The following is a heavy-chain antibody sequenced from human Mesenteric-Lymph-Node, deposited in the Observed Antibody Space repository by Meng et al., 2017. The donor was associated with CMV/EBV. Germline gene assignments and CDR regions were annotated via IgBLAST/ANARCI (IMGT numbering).Heavy chain of an antibody. V-gene: IGHV1-46*01. D-gene: IGHD3-22*01. J-gene: IGHJ4*02. CDR1: GYTFTSYG. Sequence: ASVKVSCKASGYTFTSYGISWVRQAPGQGLEWMGIINPSGGSTSYAQKFQGRVTMTRDTSTSTVYMELSSLRSEDTAVYYCARVIYYYDSSGYYSSRPFDYWGQGTLVTVSS. CDR2: INPSGGST. CDR3: ARVIYYYDSSGYYSSRPFDY.